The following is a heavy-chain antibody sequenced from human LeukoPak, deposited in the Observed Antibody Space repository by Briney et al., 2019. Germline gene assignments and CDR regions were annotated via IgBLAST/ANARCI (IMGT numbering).Heavy chain of an antibody. Sequence: PSETLSLTCTVSGGSISSYYWNWIRQPPGKGLEWIGYVFYSGSTNYNPSLKSRVTISVDTSKNQFSLKLSSVTAADTAVYYCARVNYGSGSVGAFDIWGQGTMVTVSS. CDR3: ARVNYGSGSVGAFDI. D-gene: IGHD3-10*01. V-gene: IGHV4-59*01. J-gene: IGHJ3*02. CDR1: GGSISSYY. CDR2: VFYSGST.